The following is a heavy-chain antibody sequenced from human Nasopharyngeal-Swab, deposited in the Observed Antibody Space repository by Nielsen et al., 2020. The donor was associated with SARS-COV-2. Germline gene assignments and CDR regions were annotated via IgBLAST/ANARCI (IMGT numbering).Heavy chain of an antibody. D-gene: IGHD3-22*01. J-gene: IGHJ4*02. CDR2: ISGSGGST. CDR3: ATSYYYDSSGPMGVLEY. V-gene: IGHV3-23*01. CDR1: GFTFSSYA. Sequence: GGSLRLSCAASGFTFSSYAISWVRQAPGKGLEWVSAISGSGGSTYYADSVKGRFTISRDNSKNTLYLQMNSLRAEDTAVYYCATSYYYDSSGPMGVLEYWGQGTLVTVSS.